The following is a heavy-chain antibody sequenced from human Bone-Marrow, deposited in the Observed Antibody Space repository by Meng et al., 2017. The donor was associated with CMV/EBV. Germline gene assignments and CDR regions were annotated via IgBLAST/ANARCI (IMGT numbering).Heavy chain of an antibody. V-gene: IGHV3-43*01. CDR1: GFTFDDYT. J-gene: IGHJ5*02. CDR3: ARSPRIVVVPAAIFWFDP. CDR2: ISWDGGSI. D-gene: IGHD2-2*01. Sequence: GGSLRLSCAASGFTFDDYTMHWVRQAPGKGLEWVSLISWDGGSIYYGPSVEGRFTVSRDNSKNSLYLQMNSLRAEDTAVYYCARSPRIVVVPAAIFWFDPWGQGTLVTVSS.